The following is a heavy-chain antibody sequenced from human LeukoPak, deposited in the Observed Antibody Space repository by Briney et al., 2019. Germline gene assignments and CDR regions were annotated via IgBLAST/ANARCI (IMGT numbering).Heavy chain of an antibody. V-gene: IGHV3-30*04. J-gene: IGHJ5*01. Sequence: HPGGSLRLSCAASGITVSSSAMHWVRQAPGKGLEWVAVISYDGGNEYYAASVEGRFTISRDTSTNILYLQMNSLRADDAAVYHCGRDGRGGGKPGSIGWFDPWGQGTLVIVSS. CDR3: GRDGRGGGKPGSIGWFDP. CDR1: GITVSSSA. CDR2: ISYDGGNE. D-gene: IGHD3-16*01.